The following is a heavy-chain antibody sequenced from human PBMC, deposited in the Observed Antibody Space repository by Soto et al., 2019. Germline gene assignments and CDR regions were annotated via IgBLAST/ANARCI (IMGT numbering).Heavy chain of an antibody. D-gene: IGHD1-26*01. J-gene: IGHJ4*02. CDR1: GDSISSSNYF. V-gene: IGHV4-61*05. Sequence: SETLSLTCTVSGDSISSSNYFWGWIRQPPGKGLEWIGYIYYSGSTNYNPSLKSRVTISVDTSKNQFSLKLSSVTAADTAVYYCARRYGSAIDYWGQGTLVTVSS. CDR3: ARRYGSAIDY. CDR2: IYYSGST.